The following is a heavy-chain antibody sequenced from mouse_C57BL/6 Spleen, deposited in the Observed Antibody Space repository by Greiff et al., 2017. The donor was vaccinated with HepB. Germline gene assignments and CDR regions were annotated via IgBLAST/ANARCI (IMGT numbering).Heavy chain of an antibody. Sequence: QVQLQQPGAELVRPGSSVKLSCKASGYAFTNYLIEWVKQRPGQGLEWIGVINPGSGGTNYNEKFKGKATLTADKSSSTAYMQLSSLTSEDSAVYFCARSGYYYGSYYFDYWGQGTTLTVSS. D-gene: IGHD1-1*01. V-gene: IGHV1-54*01. J-gene: IGHJ2*01. CDR1: GYAFTNYL. CDR3: ARSGYYYGSYYFDY. CDR2: INPGSGGT.